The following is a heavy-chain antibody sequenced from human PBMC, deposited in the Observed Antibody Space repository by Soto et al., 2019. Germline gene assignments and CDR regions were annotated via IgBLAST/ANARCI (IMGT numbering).Heavy chain of an antibody. V-gene: IGHV3-30*03. CDR2: ISYDGSNK. CDR1: GFTFSSYG. CDR3: ARGDHITMIVVNYFDY. Sequence: PGGSLRLSCAASGFTFSSYGMHWVRQAPGKGLEWVAVISYDGSNKYYADSVKGRFTISRDNSKNTLYLQMNSLRAEDTAVYYCARGDHITMIVVNYFDYWGQGTLVTVSS. J-gene: IGHJ4*02. D-gene: IGHD3-22*01.